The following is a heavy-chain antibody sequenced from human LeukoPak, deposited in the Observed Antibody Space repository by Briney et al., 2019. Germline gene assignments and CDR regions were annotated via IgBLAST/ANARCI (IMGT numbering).Heavy chain of an antibody. CDR2: IYYSGST. CDR1: GGSFSGYY. D-gene: IGHD6-19*01. V-gene: IGHV4-59*01. CDR3: ASGPWQWPAAY. J-gene: IGHJ4*02. Sequence: SETLSLTCAVYGGSFSGYYWSWIRQPPGKGLEWIGYIYYSGSTNYNPSLKSRVTISVDTSKNQFSLKLSSVTAADTAVYYCASGPWQWPAAYWGQGTLVTVSS.